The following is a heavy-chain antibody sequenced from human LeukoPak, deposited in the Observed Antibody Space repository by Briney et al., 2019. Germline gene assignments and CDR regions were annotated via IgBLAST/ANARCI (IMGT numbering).Heavy chain of an antibody. V-gene: IGHV4-39*07. J-gene: IGHJ4*02. CDR2: IYYSGST. D-gene: IGHD6-19*01. CDR1: GGSISSSAYY. Sequence: SETLSLTCTVSGGSISSSAYYWGWIRQPPGKGLEWIGSIYYSGSTYYNPSPKSRVTISVDTSKNQFSLQLNSVTPEDTAVYYCARGWGLRSSAAFDSWGQGTLVTVPS. CDR3: ARGWGLRSSAAFDS.